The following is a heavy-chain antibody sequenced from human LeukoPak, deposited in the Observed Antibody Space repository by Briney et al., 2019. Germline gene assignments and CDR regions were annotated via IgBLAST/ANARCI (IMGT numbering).Heavy chain of an antibody. D-gene: IGHD4-17*01. CDR3: ARGGSYGDYNFDY. CDR2: IIPIFGTA. Sequence: ASVKVSCKASGGTFSSCAISWVRQAPGQWLEWMGRIIPIFGTANYAQKFQGRVTITADESTSTAYMELSSLRSEDTAVYYCARGGSYGDYNFDYWGQGTLVTVSS. CDR1: GGTFSSCA. V-gene: IGHV1-69*13. J-gene: IGHJ4*02.